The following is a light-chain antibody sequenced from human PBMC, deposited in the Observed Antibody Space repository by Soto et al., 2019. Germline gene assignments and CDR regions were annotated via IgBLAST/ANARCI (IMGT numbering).Light chain of an antibody. CDR1: SSDVGGYNY. J-gene: IGLJ2*01. Sequence: QSALTQPPSASGSPGQSVTISCTGTSSDVGGYNYVSWYQQHPGKAPKLMIYEVSKRPSGVPDRFSGSKSGNTASLTVSGLQAEDEADYYWISYAGSNILFGGGTKLTVL. CDR3: ISYAGSNIL. CDR2: EVS. V-gene: IGLV2-8*01.